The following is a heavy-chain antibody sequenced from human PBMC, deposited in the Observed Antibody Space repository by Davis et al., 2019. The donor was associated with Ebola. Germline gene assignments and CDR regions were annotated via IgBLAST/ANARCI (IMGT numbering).Heavy chain of an antibody. CDR1: GFIFGNYG. Sequence: GESLKISCAASGFIFGNYGMSWVRQAPGKGLEWVSAINTGGTNTHYADSVKGRFTISRDNSKNMLYLQMSSLRAEDTAVYYCAKATLQFWGSLDYWGQGSQVTVSS. D-gene: IGHD7-27*01. V-gene: IGHV3-23*01. J-gene: IGHJ4*02. CDR2: INTGGTNT. CDR3: AKATLQFWGSLDY.